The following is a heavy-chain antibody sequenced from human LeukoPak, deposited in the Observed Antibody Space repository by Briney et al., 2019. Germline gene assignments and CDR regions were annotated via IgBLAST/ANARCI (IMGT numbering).Heavy chain of an antibody. CDR1: GFIFNDFW. Sequence: GGSLRLSCAASGFIFNDFWMHGLRQVPGKGPVWVSRISSDGSTTYYADSVKGRFTISRDNAKNTLYLQMSSLRVEDTAVYYCGTAQYWGQGTLLTVSS. J-gene: IGHJ4*02. CDR3: GTAQY. V-gene: IGHV3-74*01. CDR2: ISSDGSTT.